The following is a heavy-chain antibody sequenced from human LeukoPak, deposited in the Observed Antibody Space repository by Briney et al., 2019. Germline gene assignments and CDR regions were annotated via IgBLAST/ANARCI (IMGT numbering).Heavy chain of an antibody. CDR2: FDPEDGKT. V-gene: IGHV1-24*01. J-gene: IGHJ4*02. D-gene: IGHD3/OR15-3a*01. CDR3: ATAGDAIDSVMIWDF. Sequence: ASVKVSCKLSGNTLTEFSMHWVRQAPGKGLEWMGGFDPEDGKTIYAQKFQGRVTMTEDTSTDTAYMELSSLRSEDTAVYYCATAGDAIDSVMIWDFWGQGTLVTVSS. CDR1: GNTLTEFS.